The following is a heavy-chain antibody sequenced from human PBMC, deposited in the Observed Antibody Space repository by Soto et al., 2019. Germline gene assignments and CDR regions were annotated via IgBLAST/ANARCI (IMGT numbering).Heavy chain of an antibody. D-gene: IGHD6-13*01. CDR3: ARDRSSSLATWFDP. CDR1: GYTFTSYA. Sequence: GASVKVSCKASGYTFTSYAMHWVRQAPGQRLEWMGWINAGNGNTKYSQKFQGRVTITRDTSASTAYMELSSLRSEDTAVYYCARDRSSSLATWFDPWGQGTLVTVSS. J-gene: IGHJ5*02. V-gene: IGHV1-3*01. CDR2: INAGNGNT.